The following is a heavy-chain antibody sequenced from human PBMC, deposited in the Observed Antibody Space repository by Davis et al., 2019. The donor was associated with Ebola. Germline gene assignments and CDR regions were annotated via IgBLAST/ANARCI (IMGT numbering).Heavy chain of an antibody. CDR3: AKVLSPRSVAGALDV. D-gene: IGHD3-10*01. CDR2: VSDSGGRT. Sequence: GESLKISCAASGFMFSSYSMNWVRQAPGKGLEWVSTVSDSGGRTYYTDSVKGRFTISRDNSKNTVFLQMNSLTGEDSAVYHCAKVLSPRSVAGALDVWGQGTTVTVSS. V-gene: IGHV3-23*01. CDR1: GFMFSSYS. J-gene: IGHJ6*02.